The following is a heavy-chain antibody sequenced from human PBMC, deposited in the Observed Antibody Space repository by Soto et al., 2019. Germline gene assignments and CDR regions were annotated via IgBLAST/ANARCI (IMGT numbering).Heavy chain of an antibody. CDR3: ARYSSSWDF. CDR2: IWHDGSNK. J-gene: IGHJ4*02. Sequence: QVQLVESGGGVVQPGRSLRLSCAASGFSFSSHGMHWVRQAPGKGLEWVAVIWHDGSNKYYADSVKGRFTISRDNSKNLLYLQMNSLRAEHTAVYYCARYSSSWDFWGQGTLVTVSS. V-gene: IGHV3-33*01. D-gene: IGHD6-13*01. CDR1: GFSFSSHG.